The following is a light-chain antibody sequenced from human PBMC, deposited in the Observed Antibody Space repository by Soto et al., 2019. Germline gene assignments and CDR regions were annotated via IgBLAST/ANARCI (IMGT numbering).Light chain of an antibody. Sequence: DIVMTQSPDSLAVSLGERATINCKSSQSILHSPNNKDALTWYQQKPGQPPKLLINWASTRESGVPDRFSGAGSGTDFNLTISSLQAEDVAVYYCQQFYTTPTFGQGTRVEIK. CDR3: QQFYTTPT. V-gene: IGKV4-1*01. CDR1: QSILHSPNNKDA. CDR2: WAS. J-gene: IGKJ1*01.